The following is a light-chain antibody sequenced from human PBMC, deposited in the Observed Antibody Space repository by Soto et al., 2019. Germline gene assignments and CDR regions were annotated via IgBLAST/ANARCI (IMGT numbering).Light chain of an antibody. V-gene: IGKV3-11*01. CDR1: QSVSRY. CDR3: QQRSNRPPTT. J-gene: IGKJ1*01. CDR2: DAS. Sequence: EIVLTQSPATLSLSPGERATLSCRASQSVSRYLAWYQQKPGQAPRLLIYDASNRATGIPTRFSGSGSGTDFTLTISSLESQDFAVYYCQQRSNRPPTTVGQGTKVDIK.